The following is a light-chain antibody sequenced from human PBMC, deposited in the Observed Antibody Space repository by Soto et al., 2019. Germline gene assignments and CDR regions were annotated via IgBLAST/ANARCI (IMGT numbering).Light chain of an antibody. CDR1: QSVSGN. Sequence: EIVMTQSPATLSVSPGERATLSCRASQSVSGNLAWYQQKPGQAPRLLIYGASTRATGIPARFSGSGSGTEFTLTISSLQSADFAVYYCQQYNNWPPYTFGHGTKLEIK. CDR2: GAS. J-gene: IGKJ2*01. CDR3: QQYNNWPPYT. V-gene: IGKV3-15*01.